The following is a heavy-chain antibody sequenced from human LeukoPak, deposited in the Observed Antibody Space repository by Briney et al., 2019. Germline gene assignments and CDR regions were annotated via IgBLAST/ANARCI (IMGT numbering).Heavy chain of an antibody. CDR3: AKDRHFWSGPIIDP. Sequence: GGSLRLSCAASGFTFSRYSMSWVRQAPGKGLEWVSAISGSGGSTYYADSVKGRFTISRDNSKNTLYLQMNNLRAEDTAVYYCAKDRHFWSGPIIDPWGQGTLVTVSS. CDR1: GFTFSRYS. J-gene: IGHJ5*02. CDR2: ISGSGGST. D-gene: IGHD3-3*02. V-gene: IGHV3-23*01.